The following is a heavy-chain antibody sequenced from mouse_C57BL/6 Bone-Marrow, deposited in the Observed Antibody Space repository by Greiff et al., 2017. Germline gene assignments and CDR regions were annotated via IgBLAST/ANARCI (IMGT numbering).Heavy chain of an antibody. CDR2: INPGSGGT. D-gene: IGHD1-1*01. CDR1: GYAFTNYL. J-gene: IGHJ2*01. V-gene: IGHV1-54*01. Sequence: VQVVESGAELVRPGTSVKVSCKASGYAFTNYLIEWVKQRPGQGLEWIGVINPGSGGTNYNEKFKGKATLTADKSSSTAYMQLSSLTSEDSAVYFCAKNYGSSYYFDYWGQGTTLTVSS. CDR3: AKNYGSSYYFDY.